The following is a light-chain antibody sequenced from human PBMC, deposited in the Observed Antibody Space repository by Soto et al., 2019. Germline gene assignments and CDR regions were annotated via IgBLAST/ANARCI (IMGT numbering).Light chain of an antibody. Sequence: DIQMTQSPSTLSASVGDRFTITCRASQSISGWLAWYQQKPGKAPKLLMHDASTLESGVPSRISGSGSGTQFTLVISGLQPDDFATYYCQQYKSFPFTFGQGTKPEIK. J-gene: IGKJ2*01. V-gene: IGKV1-5*01. CDR3: QQYKSFPFT. CDR1: QSISGW. CDR2: DAS.